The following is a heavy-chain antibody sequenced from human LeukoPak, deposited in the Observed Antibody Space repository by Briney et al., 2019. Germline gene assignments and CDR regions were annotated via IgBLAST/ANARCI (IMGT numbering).Heavy chain of an antibody. CDR1: GFTFSSYA. D-gene: IGHD3-22*01. CDR3: ANGYDSSGYYWSRAFDY. J-gene: IGHJ4*02. V-gene: IGHV3-30-3*01. Sequence: PGRSLRLSCAASGFTFSSYAMHWVRQAPGKGLEWVAVISYDGSNKYYADSVKGRFTISRDNSKNTLYLQMNSLRAEDTAVYYCANGYDSSGYYWSRAFDYWGQGTLVTVSS. CDR2: ISYDGSNK.